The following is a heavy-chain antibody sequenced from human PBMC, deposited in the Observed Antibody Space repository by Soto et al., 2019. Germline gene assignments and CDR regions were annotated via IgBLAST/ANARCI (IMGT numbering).Heavy chain of an antibody. V-gene: IGHV1-18*01. CDR2: ISAYNGNT. D-gene: IGHD5-18*01. CDR3: ASSLLVGYGLEGESD. CDR1: GYTFTSYG. J-gene: IGHJ4*02. Sequence: QVQLVQSGAEVKKPGASVKVSCKASGYTFTSYGISWVRQAPGQGLEWMGWISAYNGNTNYAQKLQGRVTMTTDTSXGTAYMELRNLRSDDTAVYYCASSLLVGYGLEGESDWGQGTLVTVSS.